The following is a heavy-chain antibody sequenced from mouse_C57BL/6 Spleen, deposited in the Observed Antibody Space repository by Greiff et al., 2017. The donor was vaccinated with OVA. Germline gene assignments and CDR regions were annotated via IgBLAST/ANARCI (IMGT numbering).Heavy chain of an antibody. CDR2: FYPGSGSI. J-gene: IGHJ4*01. D-gene: IGHD5-2*01. Sequence: QVQLKESGAELVKPGASVKLSCKASGYTFTEYTIHWVKQRSGQGLEWIGWFYPGSGSIKYNEKFKDKATLTADKSSSTVDMELSRLTSEDSAVYFCARHEEKRNTRGYAMDYWGQGTSVTVSS. CDR3: ARHEEKRNTRGYAMDY. V-gene: IGHV1-62-2*01. CDR1: GYTFTEYT.